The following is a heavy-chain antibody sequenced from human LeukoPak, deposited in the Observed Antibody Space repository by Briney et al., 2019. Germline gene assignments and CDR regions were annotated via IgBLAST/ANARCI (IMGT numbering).Heavy chain of an antibody. CDR1: GFTFSSYA. CDR2: ISGSGGST. D-gene: IGHD5-18*01. V-gene: IGHV3-23*01. CDR3: AKDRRGYSHGYGFDY. J-gene: IGHJ4*02. Sequence: GGSLRLSCAASGFTFSSYAMSWVRQAPGKGLEWVSAISGSGGSTYYADSVKGRFTISRDNSKNTLYLQMNSLRAEDTAVYYCAKDRRGYSHGYGFDYWGQGTLVTVSS.